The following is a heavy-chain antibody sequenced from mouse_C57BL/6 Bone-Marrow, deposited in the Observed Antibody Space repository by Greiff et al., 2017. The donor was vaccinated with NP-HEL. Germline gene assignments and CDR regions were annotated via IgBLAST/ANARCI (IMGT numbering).Heavy chain of an antibody. V-gene: IGHV14-4*01. CDR2: IDPENGDT. CDR3: TPNYGQRFAY. Sequence: VQLQQSGAELVRPGASVKLSCTASGFNIKDDYMHWVKQRPEQGLEWIGWIDPENGDTKYASKFQGKATITADTSSNTAYLQLSSLTSEDTAVYYCTPNYGQRFAYCGQGTLVTLSA. D-gene: IGHD1-1*01. CDR1: GFNIKDDY. J-gene: IGHJ3*01.